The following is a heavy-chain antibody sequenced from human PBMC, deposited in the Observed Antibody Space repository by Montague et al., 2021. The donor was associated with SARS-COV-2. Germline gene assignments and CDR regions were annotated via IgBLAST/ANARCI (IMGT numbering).Heavy chain of an antibody. V-gene: IGHV4-4*02. CDR1: GDSISNSNW. CDR3: VRGGTMTVVVFDY. Sequence: SETLSLTCTVSGDSISNSNWWTWVRQSPGGGLEWIGEIFRSGDSNYNPPLNSRVTMSVDMSRNQFSLLLSNVTAADTAIYYCVRGGTMTVVVFDYWGQGTLVTVSS. CDR2: IFRSGDS. D-gene: IGHD3-22*01. J-gene: IGHJ4*02.